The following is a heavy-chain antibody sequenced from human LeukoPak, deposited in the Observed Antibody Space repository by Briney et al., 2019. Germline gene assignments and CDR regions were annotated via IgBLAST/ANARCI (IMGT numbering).Heavy chain of an antibody. CDR1: GYTFTGYY. Sequence: GASVKVSCKASGYTFTGYYMHWVRQAPGQGLEWMGWINPNSGGTNYAQKFQGRVTITADKSTSTAYMELSSLRSEDTAVYYCARDARSFDYWGQGTLVTVSS. CDR2: INPNSGGT. V-gene: IGHV1-2*02. CDR3: ARDARSFDY. J-gene: IGHJ4*02.